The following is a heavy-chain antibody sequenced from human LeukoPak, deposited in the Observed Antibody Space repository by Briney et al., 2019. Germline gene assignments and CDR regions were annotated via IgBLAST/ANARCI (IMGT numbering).Heavy chain of an antibody. J-gene: IGHJ4*02. D-gene: IGHD2-15*01. Sequence: GGSLRLSCAASGFTFSNYWMHWVRQAPGKGLVWVSRIKSDGSRTDYADSVKGRFTISRDDAKNTLYLQMNSLRAEDTAIYYCARELPFDYWGQGTLVTVSS. CDR2: IKSDGSRT. CDR3: ARELPFDY. CDR1: GFTFSNYW. V-gene: IGHV3-74*01.